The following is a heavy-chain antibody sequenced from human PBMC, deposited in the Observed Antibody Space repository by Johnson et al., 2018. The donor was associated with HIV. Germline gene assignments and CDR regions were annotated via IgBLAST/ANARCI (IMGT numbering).Heavy chain of an antibody. CDR2: IRYDGSNK. Sequence: QVQLVESGGGVVRPGRSLSLSCAACGFTFNTYDMYWVRQAPGKGLEWVAFIRYDGSNKYYADSVKGRFTISRDNAKKSLYLQMNSLRAEDTALYYCATHYYDSINAFDIWGQGTMVTVSS. CDR3: ATHYYDSINAFDI. D-gene: IGHD3-22*01. J-gene: IGHJ3*02. V-gene: IGHV3-33*03. CDR1: GFTFNTYD.